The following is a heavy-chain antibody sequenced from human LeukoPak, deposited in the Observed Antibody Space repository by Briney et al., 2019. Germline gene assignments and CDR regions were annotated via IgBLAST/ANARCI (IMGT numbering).Heavy chain of an antibody. CDR3: ASDRPPIN. CDR2: INPNTGDT. D-gene: IGHD5-12*01. CDR1: GYRFIAYY. V-gene: IGHV1-2*02. J-gene: IGHJ4*02. Sequence: GASVKVSFKASGYRFIAYYMHWVRQAPGQGLEWLGWINPNTGDTNYAQSCQGRITMTRDTSISTAYMELSSLDYDDTAVYYCASDRPPINWGQGTLVTVSS.